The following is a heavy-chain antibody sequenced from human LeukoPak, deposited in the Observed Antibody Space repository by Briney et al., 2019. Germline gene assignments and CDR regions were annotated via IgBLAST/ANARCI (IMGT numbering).Heavy chain of an antibody. J-gene: IGHJ6*02. CDR1: GYTFTSYG. CDR3: ARDTPNYDSSGYSPYYYYYYGMDV. V-gene: IGHV1-18*01. CDR2: ISAYNGNT. D-gene: IGHD3-22*01. Sequence: GASVKVSCKASGYTFTSYGIRWVRQAPGQGLEWMGWISAYNGNTNYAQKLQGRVTMTTDTSTSTAYMELRSLRSDDTAVYYCARDTPNYDSSGYSPYYYYYYGMDVWGQGTTVTVSS.